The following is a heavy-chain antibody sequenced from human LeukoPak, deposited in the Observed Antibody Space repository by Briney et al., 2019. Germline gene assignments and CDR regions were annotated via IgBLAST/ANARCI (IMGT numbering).Heavy chain of an antibody. CDR3: ARGFDILTGYYTGWFDP. D-gene: IGHD3-9*01. Sequence: SSETLSLTCTVSGGSINSGSYCWSWIRQSAGKGLEWIGHIHISGSTNYNPSLKSRVTISVDTSKNQFSLKLSSVTAADTAVYYCARGFDILTGYYTGWFDPWGQGTLVTVSS. CDR1: GGSINSGSYC. V-gene: IGHV4-61*09. CDR2: IHISGST. J-gene: IGHJ5*02.